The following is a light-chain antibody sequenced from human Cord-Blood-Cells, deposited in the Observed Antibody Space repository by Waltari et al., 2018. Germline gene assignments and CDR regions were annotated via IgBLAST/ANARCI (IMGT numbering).Light chain of an antibody. CDR1: QSVSSSY. V-gene: IGKV3-20*01. J-gene: IGKJ1*01. CDR2: CAS. Sequence: EIVLTQSPGTLSLSPGERATLSCRASQSVSSSYLAWYQQKPGQAPRLLIYCASSRATGIPDRCSGSGSVTDFTLTISRLEPEDFAVYYCQQYGSSPWTFGQGTKVEIK. CDR3: QQYGSSPWT.